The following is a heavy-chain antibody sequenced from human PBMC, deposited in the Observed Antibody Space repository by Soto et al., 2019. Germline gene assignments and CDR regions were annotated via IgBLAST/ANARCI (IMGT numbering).Heavy chain of an antibody. CDR1: GFTFSAYD. CDR3: ARQASYWHGGGGWLDP. CDR2: IGTQHDA. V-gene: IGHV3-13*01. Sequence: EVQLVESGGGLVQPGGSLRLSCATSGFTFSAYDMHWVRQATGKGLEWVSAIGTQHDAYYPDSVKGRFTISRENAKNSLYLQMNGLSAGDTAVFYCARQASYWHGGGGWLDPWGQGTLVTVSS. D-gene: IGHD2-8*02. J-gene: IGHJ5*02.